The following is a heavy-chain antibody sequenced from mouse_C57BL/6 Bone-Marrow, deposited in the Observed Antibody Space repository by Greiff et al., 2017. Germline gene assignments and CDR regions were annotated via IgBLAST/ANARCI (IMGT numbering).Heavy chain of an antibody. CDR2: INPSSGYT. CDR3: ARAGDGYYLYYCDY. Sequence: VQLQQSGAELAQPGASVKLSCKASGYTFTSYWMHWVNQRPGQGLEWIGYINPSSGYTKYNQKVKDKATLTAYKSSSTAYMQLSSLTYEDSACYYCARAGDGYYLYYCDYGGQGTTLTVSA. V-gene: IGHV1-7*01. D-gene: IGHD2-3*01. CDR1: GYTFTSYW. J-gene: IGHJ2*01.